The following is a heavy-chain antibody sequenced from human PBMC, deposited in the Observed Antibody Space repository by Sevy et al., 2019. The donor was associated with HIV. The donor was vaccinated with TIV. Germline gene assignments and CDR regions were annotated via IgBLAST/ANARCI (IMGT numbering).Heavy chain of an antibody. J-gene: IGHJ6*02. D-gene: IGHD3-3*01. CDR1: GYTLNNYG. V-gene: IGHV1-18*01. Sequence: ASVKVSGKASGYTLNNYGISWVRQAPGQGLEWIGWITAYKDNTNYAQNFQGIVTMTTDTSTSTAYMELRSLRSDDTAVYYSARVDPYYEFGDVWGQGTTVTVSS. CDR2: ITAYKDNT. CDR3: ARVDPYYEFGDV.